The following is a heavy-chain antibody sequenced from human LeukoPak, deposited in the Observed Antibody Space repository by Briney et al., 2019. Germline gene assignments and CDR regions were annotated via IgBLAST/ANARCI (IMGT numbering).Heavy chain of an antibody. CDR2: IKQDGGER. J-gene: IGHJ4*02. Sequence: GGSLRLSCAASGLTFSSYEMNWVRQAPGKGLEWVASIKQDGGERYYVDSVKGRFTISRDNAKNSLYLQMNSQRAEDTAVYYCAREGAAAGFDYWGQGTLVTVSS. CDR1: GLTFSSYE. V-gene: IGHV3-7*05. CDR3: AREGAAAGFDY. D-gene: IGHD6-13*01.